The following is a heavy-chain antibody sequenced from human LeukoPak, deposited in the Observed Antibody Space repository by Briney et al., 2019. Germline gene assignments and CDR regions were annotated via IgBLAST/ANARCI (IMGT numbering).Heavy chain of an antibody. J-gene: IGHJ4*02. CDR3: ARGPEGSFGDYYFDY. CDR1: GGSISSYY. CDR2: IYYSGST. D-gene: IGHD3-10*01. V-gene: IGHV4-59*01. Sequence: SETLSLTCTVSGGSISSYYWSWIRQPPGKGLDGIGYIYYSGSTNYNPSLKSRVTISVDTSKTQFSLKLSSVTAADTAVYYCARGPEGSFGDYYFDYWGQGTLVTVSS.